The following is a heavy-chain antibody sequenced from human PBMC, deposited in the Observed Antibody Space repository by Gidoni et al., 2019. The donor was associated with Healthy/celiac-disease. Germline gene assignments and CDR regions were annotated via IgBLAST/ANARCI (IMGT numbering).Heavy chain of an antibody. CDR3: ARGNDYAPSYGMDV. D-gene: IGHD4-17*01. V-gene: IGHV4-38-2*01. J-gene: IGHJ6*02. CDR1: GYSISSGYY. CDR2: IYPSGST. Sequence: QVQLQESGPGLVKPSETLSLTCAVSGYSISSGYYWGWIRQPPGKGLEWIGSIYPSGSTYYNPSLKSRVTISVDTSKNQFSLKLSSVTAADTAVYYCARGNDYAPSYGMDVWGQGTTVTVSS.